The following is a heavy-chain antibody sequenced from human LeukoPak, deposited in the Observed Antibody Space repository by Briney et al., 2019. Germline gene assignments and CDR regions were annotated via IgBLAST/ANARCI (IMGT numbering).Heavy chain of an antibody. CDR3: ARRYFDWLLYNGGYYDYYYGMDV. CDR1: GGTFSSYA. V-gene: IGHV1-69*05. CDR2: IIPIFGTA. J-gene: IGHJ6*02. Sequence: SVKVSCKASGGTFSSYAISWVRQAPGQGLEWMGGIIPIFGTANYAQKFQGRVTITTDESTSTAYMELSSLRSEDTAVYYCARRYFDWLLYNGGYYDYYYGMDVWGQGTTVTVSS. D-gene: IGHD3-9*01.